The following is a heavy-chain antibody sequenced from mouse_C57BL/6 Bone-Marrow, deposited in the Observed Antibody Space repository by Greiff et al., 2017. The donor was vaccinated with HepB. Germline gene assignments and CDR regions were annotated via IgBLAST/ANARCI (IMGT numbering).Heavy chain of an antibody. CDR3: ARRGWDGAWFAY. Sequence: QVQLQQSGAELVKPGASVKLSCKASGYTFTSYWMQWVKQRPGQGLEWIGEIDPSDSYTNYNQKFKGKATLTVDTSSSTAYMQLSSLTSEDSAVYYCARRGWDGAWFAYWGQGTLVTVSA. CDR1: GYTFTSYW. V-gene: IGHV1-50*01. CDR2: IDPSDSYT. D-gene: IGHD4-1*01. J-gene: IGHJ3*01.